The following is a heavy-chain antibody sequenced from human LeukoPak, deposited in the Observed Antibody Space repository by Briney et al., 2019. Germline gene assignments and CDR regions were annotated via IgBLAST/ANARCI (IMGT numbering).Heavy chain of an antibody. CDR3: ATGVEMATLYAFDI. CDR1: GYTLIELS. D-gene: IGHD5-24*01. Sequence: ASVKVSCKVSGYTLIELSMHWVRQAPGKGLEWMGGFDPEDGETIYAQKFQGRVTMTEDTSTDTAYMGLSSLRSEDTAVYYCATGVEMATLYAFDIWGQGTMVTVSS. J-gene: IGHJ3*02. CDR2: FDPEDGET. V-gene: IGHV1-24*01.